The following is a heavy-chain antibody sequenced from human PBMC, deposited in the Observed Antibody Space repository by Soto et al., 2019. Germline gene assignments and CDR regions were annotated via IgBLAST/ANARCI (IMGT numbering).Heavy chain of an antibody. CDR1: GLTLRSNY. V-gene: IGHV3-53*01. J-gene: IGHJ6*02. CDR2: IYTGGGT. D-gene: IGHD6-19*01. Sequence: GGSLRPSCAASGLTLRSNYINWGRQPPGQGLEWVSLIYTGGGTYYADSVKGRFTVSRDNSKNTLYLQMNSLRAEDTAVYYCARMGQWRVPGDYYYGMDVWGQGTSVTVSS. CDR3: ARMGQWRVPGDYYYGMDV.